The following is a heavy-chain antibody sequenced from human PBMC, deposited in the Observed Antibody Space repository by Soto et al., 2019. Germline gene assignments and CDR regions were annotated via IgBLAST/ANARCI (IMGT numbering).Heavy chain of an antibody. Sequence: ASVKVSCKASGGTFSSYAISWVRQAPGQGLEWMGGIIPIFGTANYAQKFQGRVTITADKSTSTAYMELSSLRSEDTAVYYCARDHSYCGGDCYSTSDFDYWGQGTLVTVSS. J-gene: IGHJ4*02. D-gene: IGHD2-21*02. V-gene: IGHV1-69*06. CDR1: GGTFSSYA. CDR3: ARDHSYCGGDCYSTSDFDY. CDR2: IIPIFGTA.